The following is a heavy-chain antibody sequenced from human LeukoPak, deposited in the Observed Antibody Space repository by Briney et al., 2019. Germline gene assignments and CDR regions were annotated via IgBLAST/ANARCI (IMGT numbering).Heavy chain of an antibody. CDR3: ARASGGYDILTGYYPTDTYYYYMDV. CDR2: ISSSSSTI. Sequence: GGSLRLSCAASGFTFSSYSMNWVRQAPGKGLEWVSYISSSSSTIYYADSVKGRFTISRDNAKNSLYLQMNSLRAEDTAVYYCARASGGYDILTGYYPTDTYYYYMDVWGKGTTVTVSS. V-gene: IGHV3-48*04. D-gene: IGHD3-9*01. J-gene: IGHJ6*03. CDR1: GFTFSSYS.